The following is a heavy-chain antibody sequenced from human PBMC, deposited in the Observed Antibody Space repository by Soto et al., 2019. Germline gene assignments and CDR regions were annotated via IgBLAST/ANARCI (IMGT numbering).Heavy chain of an antibody. CDR3: ARDRVAGIWGDAFDI. Sequence: QVQLVQSGAEGKKPGASVKVSCKTSGYTFTNHGINWWRQAPGQGLEWMGWINPYNANVNYAQKLQGRVTMTTDTSTSTAYMDLRSLTSDDTAVYYCARDRVAGIWGDAFDIWGQGTMVTVSS. D-gene: IGHD3-16*01. J-gene: IGHJ3*02. CDR2: INPYNANV. V-gene: IGHV1-18*04. CDR1: GYTFTNHG.